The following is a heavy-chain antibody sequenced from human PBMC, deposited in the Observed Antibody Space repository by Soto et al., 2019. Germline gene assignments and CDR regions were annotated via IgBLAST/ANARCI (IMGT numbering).Heavy chain of an antibody. J-gene: IGHJ5*02. D-gene: IGHD6-13*01. CDR3: AKEGRVGYSTRIFRRDNWFDP. V-gene: IGHV3-33*06. CDR2: ILYDGSNQ. Sequence: QVQLVESGGGVVQPGRSLRLSCAASGFTFSSYAMHWVRQAPGKGLEWVAAILYDGSNQYYADAVKGRFNISRDNSKNTLYLQMNSLRVEDTAVYYCAKEGRVGYSTRIFRRDNWFDPWGQGTPVTVSS. CDR1: GFTFSSYA.